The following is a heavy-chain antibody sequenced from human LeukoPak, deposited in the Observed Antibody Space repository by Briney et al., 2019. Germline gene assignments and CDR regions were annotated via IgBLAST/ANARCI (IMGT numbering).Heavy chain of an antibody. V-gene: IGHV4-39*07. D-gene: IGHD6-13*01. Sequence: SETLSLTCTVPGGSISSSTYYWGWIRQPPGKGLEWIGSIYYSGSTYYNPSLKSRVTISVDTSKNQFSLKLSSVTAADTAVYYCARVLAAGYSDYWGQGTLVTVSS. CDR3: ARVLAAGYSDY. CDR2: IYYSGST. J-gene: IGHJ4*02. CDR1: GGSISSSTYY.